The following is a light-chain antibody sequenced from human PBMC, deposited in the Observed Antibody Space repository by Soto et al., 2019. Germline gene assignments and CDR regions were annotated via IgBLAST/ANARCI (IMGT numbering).Light chain of an antibody. CDR3: SSHSGSNNPVV. V-gene: IGLV1-44*01. CDR2: GVS. CDR1: SSNIGSNT. Sequence: QSVLTQPPSASGTPGQRVTISCSGSSSNIGSNTINWYQQLPGTAPKLMIYGVSTRPSGVPDRFSGSKSGNTASLTVSGLQAEDEADYYCSSHSGSNNPVVFGGGTKLTVL. J-gene: IGLJ2*01.